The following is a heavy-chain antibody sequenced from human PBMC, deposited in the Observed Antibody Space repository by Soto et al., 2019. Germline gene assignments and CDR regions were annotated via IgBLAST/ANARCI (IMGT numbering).Heavy chain of an antibody. D-gene: IGHD3-3*01. J-gene: IGHJ6*01. CDR1: GFTFSSYG. CDR2: IWYDGSNK. V-gene: IGHV3-33*01. Sequence: GGSLRLSCAAYGFTFSSYGMHWVLQAPGKGLEWVADIWYDGSNKYYADSVKGRFTISRDNAKNSLYLQMNSLRAEDTAVYYCARRREYYDCGSGYSGYYYGLDVWGQGTTVSVTS. CDR3: ARRREYYDCGSGYSGYYYGLDV.